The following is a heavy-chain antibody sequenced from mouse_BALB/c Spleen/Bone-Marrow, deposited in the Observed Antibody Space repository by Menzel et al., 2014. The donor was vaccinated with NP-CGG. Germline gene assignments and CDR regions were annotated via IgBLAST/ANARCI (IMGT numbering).Heavy chain of an antibody. D-gene: IGHD2-14*01. Sequence: EVQLQQSGAELVKPGASVKLSCTASGFNIKDTYLHWVKQRPEQGLDWIGRIDPAIFTKYDPKFQGKATITADTSSNTAFLHLSSLTSEDTAVYYCASYRYGWYFDVWGAGTTVTVSS. CDR3: ASYRYGWYFDV. CDR2: IDPAIFT. V-gene: IGHV14-3*02. CDR1: GFNIKDTY. J-gene: IGHJ1*01.